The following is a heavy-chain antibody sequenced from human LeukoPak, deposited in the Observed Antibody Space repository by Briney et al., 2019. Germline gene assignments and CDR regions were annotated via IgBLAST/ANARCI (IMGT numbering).Heavy chain of an antibody. CDR3: ARDLLPEYYYDSSGYYRALGY. V-gene: IGHV3-21*01. Sequence: GGSLRLSCAASGFTFSSYSMNWVRQAPGKGLEWVSSISSSSYIYYADSVKGRFTISRDNAKNSLYLQMNSLRAEDTAVYYCARDLLPEYYYDSSGYYRALGYWGQGTLVTVSS. D-gene: IGHD3-22*01. CDR1: GFTFSSYS. CDR2: ISSSSYI. J-gene: IGHJ4*02.